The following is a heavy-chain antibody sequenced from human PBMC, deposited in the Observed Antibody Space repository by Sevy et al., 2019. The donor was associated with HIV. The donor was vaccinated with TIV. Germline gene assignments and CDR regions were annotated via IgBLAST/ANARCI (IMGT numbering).Heavy chain of an antibody. CDR2: VSYDGSSK. CDR1: AFTFRNFG. D-gene: IGHD3-10*01. CDR3: ERGGSGDYYYYGVDV. Sequence: GGSLRLSCVGSAFTFRNFGVHWLRQAPGKGLEWLSVVSYDGSSKYYVDSVKGRFIVSSDNSKNTLYLQMNSLRTEDTAVYYCERGGSGDYYYYGVDVWGQGTTVTVSS. J-gene: IGHJ6*02. V-gene: IGHV3-30*03.